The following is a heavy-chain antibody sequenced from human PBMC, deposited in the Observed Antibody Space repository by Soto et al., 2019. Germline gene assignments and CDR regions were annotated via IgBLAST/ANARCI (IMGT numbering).Heavy chain of an antibody. V-gene: IGHV1-2*02. Sequence: ASVKVSCKASGYTFTGYYMHWVRQAPGQGLEWMGWINPNSGGTNYAQKFQGRVTMTRDTSISTAYMELSRLRSDDTAVYYCARVRSGGLEWLSYYYYGMDVWGQGTTVTVSS. CDR3: ARVRSGGLEWLSYYYYGMDV. CDR1: GYTFTGYY. D-gene: IGHD3-3*01. J-gene: IGHJ6*02. CDR2: INPNSGGT.